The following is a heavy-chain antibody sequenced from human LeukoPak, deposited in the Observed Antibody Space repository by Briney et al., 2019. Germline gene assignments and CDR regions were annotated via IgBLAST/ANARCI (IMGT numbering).Heavy chain of an antibody. CDR3: ARRVAPYYDSSGYYDY. V-gene: IGHV1-18*01. D-gene: IGHD3-22*01. Sequence: ASVKVSCKASSYTFTSYGISWVRQAPGQGLEWMGWISAYNGNTNYAQKLQGRVTMTTDTSPSTAYMELRSLRYDDTAVYYCARRVAPYYDSSGYYDYWGQGTLVTVSS. CDR1: SYTFTSYG. J-gene: IGHJ4*02. CDR2: ISAYNGNT.